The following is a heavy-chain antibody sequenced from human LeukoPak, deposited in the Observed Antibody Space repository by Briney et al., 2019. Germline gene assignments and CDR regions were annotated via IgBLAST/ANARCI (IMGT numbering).Heavy chain of an antibody. CDR2: ISGSVVRT. CDR3: ANTVTVGDYFAY. Sequence: GGSLRLSCAASGFTFSTYALTWVRQAPGKGLEWVSTISGSVVRTYYADSVKGRFTISRDRSKKTLFLQMNILRAEDTAVYYCANTVTVGDYFAYWGQGTLVTVSS. CDR1: GFTFSTYA. J-gene: IGHJ4*02. D-gene: IGHD4-17*01. V-gene: IGHV3-23*01.